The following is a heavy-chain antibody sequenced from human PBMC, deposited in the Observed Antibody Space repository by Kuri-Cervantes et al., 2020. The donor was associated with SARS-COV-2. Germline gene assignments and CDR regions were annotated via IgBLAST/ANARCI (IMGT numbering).Heavy chain of an antibody. J-gene: IGHJ5*02. D-gene: IGHD3-22*01. CDR2: IYSSGST. CDR1: GGSISSGDYF. V-gene: IGHV4-30-4*01. CDR3: ANYYYDKRGYYYGWFDP. Sequence: LRLSCTVSGGSISSGDYFWSWIRQPPGKGLEWIGYIYSSGSTYYNPFLKSRVTMSVDRSKNQFSLKLTSVTAADTAVYYCANYYYDKRGYYYGWFDPWGQGTLVTVSS.